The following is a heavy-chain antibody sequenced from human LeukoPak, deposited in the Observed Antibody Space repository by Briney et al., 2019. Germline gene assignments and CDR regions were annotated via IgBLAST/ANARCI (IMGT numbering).Heavy chain of an antibody. CDR3: ARPGRFGLAGFDP. D-gene: IGHD3-16*01. CDR1: GGSFSGYY. J-gene: IGHJ5*02. V-gene: IGHV4-34*01. Sequence: SETLSLTCAVYGGSFSGYYWSWIRQPPGKGLEWIGEINHSGSTNYNPSLKSRVTISVDTSKNQFSLKLSSVTAADTAVYYCARPGRFGLAGFDPWGQGTLVTVSS. CDR2: INHSGST.